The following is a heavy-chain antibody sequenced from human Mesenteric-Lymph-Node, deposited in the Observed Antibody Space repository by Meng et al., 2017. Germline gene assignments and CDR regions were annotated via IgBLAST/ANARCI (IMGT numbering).Heavy chain of an antibody. CDR3: ARDWYYYDSSGYYSTWGAFDI. CDR2: INHSGST. J-gene: IGHJ3*02. Sequence: SETLSLTCAVYGGSFSGYYWSWIRQPPGKGLEWIGEINHSGSTNYNPSLKRRVTISVDTSKNQFSLKLRSVTAADTAVYYCARDWYYYDSSGYYSTWGAFDIWGQGTMVTVSS. D-gene: IGHD3-22*01. V-gene: IGHV4-34*01. CDR1: GGSFSGYY.